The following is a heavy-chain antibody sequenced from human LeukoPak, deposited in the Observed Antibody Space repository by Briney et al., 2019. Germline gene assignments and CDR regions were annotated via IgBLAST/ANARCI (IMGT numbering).Heavy chain of an antibody. CDR1: GGSISSYY. Sequence: SETLSLTCTVSGGSISSYYWSWIRQPPGKGLEWIGYIYYSGSTKYNPSLKSRVTISVDTSKNQFSLKLSSVTAADTAVYYCARHYGGAAAGPFGYWGQGTLVTVSS. V-gene: IGHV4-59*08. D-gene: IGHD6-13*01. J-gene: IGHJ4*02. CDR3: ARHYGGAAAGPFGY. CDR2: IYYSGST.